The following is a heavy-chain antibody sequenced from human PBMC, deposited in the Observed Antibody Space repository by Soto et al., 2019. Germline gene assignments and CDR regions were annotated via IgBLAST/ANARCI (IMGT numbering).Heavy chain of an antibody. D-gene: IGHD2-2*01. V-gene: IGHV3-7*01. CDR1: GFTFSRFW. CDR2: IKGDGTEQ. CDR3: ARARGWDIVILPAASDY. Sequence: GESLKISCAASGFTFSRFWMTWVRQAPGKGLEWVANIKGDGTEQYYADSVKGRFTISRDNDKDSLYLQMSSLGDEDTAVYYCARARGWDIVILPAASDYWGQGALVTVSS. J-gene: IGHJ4*02.